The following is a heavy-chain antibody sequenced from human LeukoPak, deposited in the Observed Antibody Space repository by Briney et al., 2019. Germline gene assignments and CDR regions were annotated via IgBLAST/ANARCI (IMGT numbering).Heavy chain of an antibody. V-gene: IGHV4-34*01. Sequence: SETLSLTCAVYGGSFSGYYWSWIRQPPGKGLEWIGEINHSGSTNYNPSLKSQVTISVDTSKNQFSPKLSSVTAADTAVYYCARGFINFWSGYHDYWGQGTLVTVSS. J-gene: IGHJ4*02. CDR1: GGSFSGYY. D-gene: IGHD3-3*01. CDR3: ARGFINFWSGYHDY. CDR2: INHSGST.